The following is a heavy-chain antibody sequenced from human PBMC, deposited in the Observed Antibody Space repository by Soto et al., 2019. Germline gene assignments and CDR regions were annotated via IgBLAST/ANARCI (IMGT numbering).Heavy chain of an antibody. CDR1: GDSVSSNSAA. D-gene: IGHD6-6*01. V-gene: IGHV6-1*01. CDR3: ARESSIAARPLDY. Sequence: PSQTLSLTCAISGDSVSSNSAAWNWIRQYPSRGLEWLGRTYYRSKWYNDYAVSVTSRITINPDTSKNQFSLQLNSVTPEDTAVYYCARESSIAARPLDYWGQGTLVTVSS. J-gene: IGHJ4*02. CDR2: TYYRSKWYN.